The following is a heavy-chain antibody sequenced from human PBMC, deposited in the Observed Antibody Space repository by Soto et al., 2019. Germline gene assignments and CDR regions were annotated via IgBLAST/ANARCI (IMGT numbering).Heavy chain of an antibody. J-gene: IGHJ4*02. V-gene: IGHV3-23*01. CDR2: ISAGGGTT. CDR1: GFTFGTYA. Sequence: PGGSLRLSCAASGFTFGTYAMSWVRQAPGKGLEWVSTISAGGGTTDYADSVRGRFTISRDNSKITLYLQMSSLRAEDTAVYYCSFLAWFGDPVPPFDCRAQRIVVTGSS. D-gene: IGHD3-10*01. CDR3: SFLAWFGDPVPPFDC.